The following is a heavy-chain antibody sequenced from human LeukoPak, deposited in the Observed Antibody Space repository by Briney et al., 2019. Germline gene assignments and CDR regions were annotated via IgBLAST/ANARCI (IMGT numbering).Heavy chain of an antibody. D-gene: IGHD6-19*01. CDR2: IIPILGIA. J-gene: IGHJ2*01. Sequence: GASVKVSCKASGGTFSSYAISWVRQAPGQGLEWMGRIIPILGIANYAQKFQGRVTITADKSTSTAYMELSSLRSEDTAVYYCAAGTGSGWYKGWYFDLWGRGTLVTVSS. CDR1: GGTFSSYA. V-gene: IGHV1-69*04. CDR3: AAGTGSGWYKGWYFDL.